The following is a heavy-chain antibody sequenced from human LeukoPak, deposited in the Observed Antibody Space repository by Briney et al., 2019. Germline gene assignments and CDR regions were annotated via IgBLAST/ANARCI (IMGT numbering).Heavy chain of an antibody. CDR3: AKETSSGNFVTIDC. CDR2: ISYDGSNK. J-gene: IGHJ4*02. D-gene: IGHD1-26*01. Sequence: GGSQRLSCAASGFTFSSYAMHWVRQAPGKGLEWVAVISYDGSNKYYADSVKGRFTISRDNSKNTLYLQMNSLRAEDTAVYYCAKETSSGNFVTIDCWGQGTLVTVSS. V-gene: IGHV3-30-3*01. CDR1: GFTFSSYA.